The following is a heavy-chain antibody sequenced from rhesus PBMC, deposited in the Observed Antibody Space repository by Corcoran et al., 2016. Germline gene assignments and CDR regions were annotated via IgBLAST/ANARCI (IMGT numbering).Heavy chain of an antibody. CDR2: IKNKADGGTA. D-gene: IGHD1-44*02. V-gene: IGHV3-16*02. CDR1: GSSISSNY. Sequence: VQLQESAPGLVKPSETLSLTCAVSGSSISSNYWSWIRQPPGQGLDWVGRIKNKADGGTAAYAETGKGRVTISRDDSKNTLYLQMNSLKTDDTAGDACTREGGALEFWGQGVLVTGSA. CDR3: TREGGALEF. J-gene: IGHJ1*01.